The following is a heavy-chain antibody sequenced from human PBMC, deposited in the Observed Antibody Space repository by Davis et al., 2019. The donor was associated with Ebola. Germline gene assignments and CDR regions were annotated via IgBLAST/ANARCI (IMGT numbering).Heavy chain of an antibody. V-gene: IGHV3-33*08. J-gene: IGHJ4*02. CDR1: GFTFSDYY. CDR3: ARDTIFGVVIINYFDY. Sequence: GESLKISCAASGFTFSDYYMSWVRQAPGKGLEWVAVIWYDGSNKYYADSVKGRFTISRDNAKNSLYLQMNSLRDEDTAVYYCARDTIFGVVIINYFDYWGQGTLVTVSS. D-gene: IGHD3-3*01. CDR2: IWYDGSNK.